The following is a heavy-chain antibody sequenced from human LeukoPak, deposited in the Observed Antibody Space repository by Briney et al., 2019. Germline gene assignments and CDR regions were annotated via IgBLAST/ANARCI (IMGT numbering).Heavy chain of an antibody. V-gene: IGHV5-51*01. Sequence: GESLKISCKASGYRFTSYWIGCVRQMPGKGLEWVGIIYPSDSDARYSPSFQGQVTISADKSINTAYLQRSSLKASDTAMYYCARRNYDILTGYYNDYFDYWGQGTLVTVSS. D-gene: IGHD3-9*01. CDR1: GYRFTSYW. CDR3: ARRNYDILTGYYNDYFDY. J-gene: IGHJ4*02. CDR2: IYPSDSDA.